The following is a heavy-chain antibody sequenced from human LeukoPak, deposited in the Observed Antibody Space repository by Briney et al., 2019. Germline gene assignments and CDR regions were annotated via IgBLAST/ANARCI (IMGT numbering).Heavy chain of an antibody. V-gene: IGHV4-4*07. CDR2: IYSSGTT. CDR3: ARGLTGSTGLDP. D-gene: IGHD1-7*01. J-gene: IGHJ5*02. CDR1: GGSINNNY. Sequence: RTSETLSLTCAVSGGSINNNYWTWIRQPAGKGLEWIGRIYSSGTTTYNPSLQSRVTMPVDTSKNQFSLRLSSVTAADTAVYYCARGLTGSTGLDPWGQGSLVIVSS.